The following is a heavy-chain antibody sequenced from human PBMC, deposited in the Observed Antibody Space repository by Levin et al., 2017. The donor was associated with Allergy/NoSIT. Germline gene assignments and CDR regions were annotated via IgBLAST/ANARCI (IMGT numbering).Heavy chain of an antibody. J-gene: IGHJ6*03. CDR1: GFTFSSYW. CDR3: ARRYMTTVTTNSNYYYYYMDV. CDR2: IKQDGSEK. V-gene: IGHV3-7*01. D-gene: IGHD4-17*01. Sequence: GGSLRLSCAASGFTFSSYWMSWVRQAPGKGLEWVANIKQDGSEKYYVDSVKGRFTISRDNAKNSLYLQMNSLRAEDTAVYYCARRYMTTVTTNSNYYYYYMDVWGKGTTVTVSS.